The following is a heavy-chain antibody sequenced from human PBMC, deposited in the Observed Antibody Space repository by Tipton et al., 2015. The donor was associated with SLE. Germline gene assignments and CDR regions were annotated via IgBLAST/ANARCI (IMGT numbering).Heavy chain of an antibody. CDR3: ARSTDQNWFDP. D-gene: IGHD2-2*01. CDR1: GDSISANSYH. J-gene: IGHJ5*02. CDR2: IYYGGGT. V-gene: IGHV4-31*02. Sequence: GLVKPSETLSLICTVSGDSISANSYHWGWVRQPPGKGLEWIGNIYYGGGTYYNPSLESRVTISLDTSKNQFSLKLNSVTAADTAVYYCARSTDQNWFDPWGQGTLVTVSS.